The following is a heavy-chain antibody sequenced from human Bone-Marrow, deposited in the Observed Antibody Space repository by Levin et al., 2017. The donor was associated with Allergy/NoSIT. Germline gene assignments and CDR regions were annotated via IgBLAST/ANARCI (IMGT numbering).Heavy chain of an antibody. J-gene: IGHJ4*02. Sequence: GESLKISCAASGFTFSNAWMSWVRQAPGKGLEWVGRIKSKTDGETTDYAAPVSGRFTISRDDSKNTLSLQMNSLKTEDTAVYYCFTDRTYSPVDHWGQGTLVTVSS. D-gene: IGHD5-18*01. CDR3: FTDRTYSPVDH. V-gene: IGHV3-15*01. CDR2: IKSKTDGETT. CDR1: GFTFSNAW.